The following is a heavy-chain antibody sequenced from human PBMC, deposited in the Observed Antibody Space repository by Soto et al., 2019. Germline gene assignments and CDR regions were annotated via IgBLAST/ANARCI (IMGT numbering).Heavy chain of an antibody. J-gene: IGHJ5*02. CDR2: ISAYSGST. V-gene: IGHV1-18*01. CDR3: ARDFRGGDADWLDP. D-gene: IGHD2-21*02. Sequence: ASVKVSCKASGYTFTSYGISWVRQAPGQGLEWMGLISAYSGSTNYAQKLQGRVTITTDTSTSTAYMELSSLRSEDTAVYYCARDFRGGDADWLDPWGQGTLVTVSS. CDR1: GYTFTSYG.